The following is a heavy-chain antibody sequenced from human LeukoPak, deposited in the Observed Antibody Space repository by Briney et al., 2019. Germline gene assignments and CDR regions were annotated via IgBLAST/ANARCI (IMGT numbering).Heavy chain of an antibody. J-gene: IGHJ5*02. CDR3: ARSKVTIFGVVIPNWFDP. CDR1: GGSISSYY. Sequence: SETLSLTCTVSGGSISSYYWSWIRQPPGKGLEWIGYIHYSGSTNYNPSLKSRVTISVDTSKNQFSLKLSSVTAADTAVYYCARSKVTIFGVVIPNWFDPWGQGTLVTVSS. CDR2: IHYSGST. D-gene: IGHD3-3*01. V-gene: IGHV4-59*01.